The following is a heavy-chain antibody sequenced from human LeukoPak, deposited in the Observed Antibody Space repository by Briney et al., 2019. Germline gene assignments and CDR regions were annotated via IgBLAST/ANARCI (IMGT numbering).Heavy chain of an antibody. D-gene: IGHD5-24*01. CDR2: ISWNSGSI. J-gene: IGHJ6*02. CDR1: GFTFDDYA. V-gene: IGHV3-9*01. CDR3: AKDFEDVYYYGMDV. Sequence: GRSLRLSCAASGFTFDDYAMHWVRQAPGKGLEWVSGISWNSGSIGYADSVKGRFTISRDNAKNSLYLQMNSLRAEDTALYYCAKDFEDVYYYGMDVWGQGTTVTVSS.